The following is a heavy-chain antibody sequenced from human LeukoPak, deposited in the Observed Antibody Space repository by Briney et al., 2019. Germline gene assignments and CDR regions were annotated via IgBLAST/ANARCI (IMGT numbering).Heavy chain of an antibody. CDR1: GYSFTTYD. CDR3: AREFGGIGGPGAFDI. J-gene: IGHJ3*02. V-gene: IGHV1-8*03. Sequence: ASVKVSCKASGYSFTTYDINWVRQVTGQGLEWMGWMNPNSGNTGSAQKFQGRVTITRNTSISTAYMEVSSLRAEDTAVYYCAREFGGIGGPGAFDIWGQGTMVTVSS. D-gene: IGHD1-26*01. CDR2: MNPNSGNT.